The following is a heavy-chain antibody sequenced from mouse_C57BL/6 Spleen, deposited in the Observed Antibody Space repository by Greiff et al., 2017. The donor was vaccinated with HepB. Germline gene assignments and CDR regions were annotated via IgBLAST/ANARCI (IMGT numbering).Heavy chain of an antibody. CDR3: ARGYYYGSSPYYAMDY. CDR1: GFKGTDYY. V-gene: IGHV1-36*01. Sequence: LQQSGPVLVKPGPAGKISCKASGFKGTDYYMHWVKQSHGKSLEWIGLVYPYNGGTSYNQKFKGKATLTVDTSSSTAYMELNSLTSEDSAVYYCARGYYYGSSPYYAMDYWGQGTSVTVSS. CDR2: VYPYNGGT. D-gene: IGHD1-1*01. J-gene: IGHJ4*01.